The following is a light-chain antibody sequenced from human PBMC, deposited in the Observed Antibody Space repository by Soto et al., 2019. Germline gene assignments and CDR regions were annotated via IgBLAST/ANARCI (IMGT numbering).Light chain of an antibody. CDR3: QQYNNWPQT. CDR2: GAS. J-gene: IGKJ1*01. V-gene: IGKV3-15*01. CDR1: QSISIN. Sequence: EIVLTQSPVTLSVSPGDRVTLSCRASQSISINLAWYQHKPGQAPRLLIHGASTRAPGFPARFSGSGSGTEFTLTISSLQSEDFAVYYCQQYNNWPQTFGQGTKVDIK.